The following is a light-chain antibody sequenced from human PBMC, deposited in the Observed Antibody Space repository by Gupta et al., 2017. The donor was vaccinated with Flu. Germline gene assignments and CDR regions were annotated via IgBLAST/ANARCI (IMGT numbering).Light chain of an antibody. V-gene: IGKV2-28*01. CDR1: QSLLHSNGYNY. Sequence: DIVMTQSPLSLPFPPVSPASISCRSSQSLLHSNGYNYLDWYLQKPGQSPQLLIYLGSNRASGVPDRFSGSGSGTDFTLNLPRVEAEDVGVYYCRQSLPPPWTFGQGTKVEIK. CDR2: LGS. CDR3: RQSLPPPWT. J-gene: IGKJ1*01.